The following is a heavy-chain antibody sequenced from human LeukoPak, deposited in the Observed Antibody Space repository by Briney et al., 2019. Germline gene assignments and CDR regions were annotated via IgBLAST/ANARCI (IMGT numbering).Heavy chain of an antibody. CDR2: ISSGSSTI. Sequence: EGSLRLSCAASGFTFSSYNMNWVRQAPGKGLEWISYISSGSSTIYYADSVKGRFTISRDNAKNSLFLQMSSLRDEDTAVYYCARGIFSLDYWGQGTLVTVSS. CDR3: ARGIFSLDY. CDR1: GFTFSSYN. J-gene: IGHJ4*02. V-gene: IGHV3-48*02.